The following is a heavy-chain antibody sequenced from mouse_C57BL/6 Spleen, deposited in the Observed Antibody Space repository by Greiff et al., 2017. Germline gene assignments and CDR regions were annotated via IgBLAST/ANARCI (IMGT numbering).Heavy chain of an antibody. CDR1: GYTFTSYW. V-gene: IGHV1-64*01. CDR2: IHPNSGST. Sequence: QVQLQQSGAELVKPGASVKLSCKASGYTFTSYWMHWVKPRPGQGLEWIGMIHPNSGSTNYNEKFKSKATLTVDKSSSTAYMQLSSLTSEDSAVYYCARGYDYLYAMDYWGQGTSVTVSS. D-gene: IGHD2-4*01. CDR3: ARGYDYLYAMDY. J-gene: IGHJ4*01.